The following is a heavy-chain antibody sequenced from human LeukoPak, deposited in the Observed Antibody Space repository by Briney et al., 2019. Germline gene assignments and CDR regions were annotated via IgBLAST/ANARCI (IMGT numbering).Heavy chain of an antibody. CDR3: AKTTEYYYDSSGYYDY. J-gene: IGHJ4*02. V-gene: IGHV3-23*01. D-gene: IGHD3-22*01. CDR1: GFTFSSYA. CDR2: ISGSGGST. Sequence: PGGSLRLSCAASGFTFSSYAMSWVRQAPGKGLEWVSAISGSGGSTYYADSVKGRFTISRDNSKNTLYLQMNSLRAEDTAVYYCAKTTEYYYDSSGYYDYWGQGTLVTVSS.